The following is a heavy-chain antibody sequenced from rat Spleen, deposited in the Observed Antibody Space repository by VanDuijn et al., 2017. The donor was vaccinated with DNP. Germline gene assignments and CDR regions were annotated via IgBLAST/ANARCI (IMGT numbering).Heavy chain of an antibody. CDR1: GFTFSDYA. CDR2: ISYDGTRT. D-gene: IGHD1-11*01. J-gene: IGHJ4*01. V-gene: IGHV5-17*01. CDR3: ARDNYGTSGARDA. Sequence: EVQVVESGGGLVQPGRSLKLSCAASGFTFSDYAMAWVRQAPKKGLEWVATISYDGTRTYYRDSVKGRFTISRDDAKSTLYLQMDSLRSEDTATYYCARDNYGTSGARDAWGQGTSVSVSS.